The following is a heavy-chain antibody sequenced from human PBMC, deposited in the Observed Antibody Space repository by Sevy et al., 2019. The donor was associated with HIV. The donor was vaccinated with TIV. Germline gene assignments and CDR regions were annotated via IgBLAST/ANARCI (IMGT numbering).Heavy chain of an antibody. CDR3: AREEYSIGLDV. D-gene: IGHD4-4*01. V-gene: IGHV3-7*03. J-gene: IGHJ6*02. CDR1: GFTFSSYW. Sequence: GGSLRLSCAASGFTFSSYWMSWVRQAPGKGLEWVANIKQDGSEKYYLDSVKGRFTISRDNAKNSLYLQMNSLGAEDTAVYCCAREEYSIGLDVWGQGTTVTVSS. CDR2: IKQDGSEK.